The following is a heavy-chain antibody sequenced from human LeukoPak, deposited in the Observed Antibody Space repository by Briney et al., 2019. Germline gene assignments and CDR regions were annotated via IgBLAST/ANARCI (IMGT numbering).Heavy chain of an antibody. J-gene: IGHJ6*02. V-gene: IGHV1-69*04. D-gene: IGHD3-10*01. CDR2: IIPILGIA. CDR1: GGTFSSYA. Sequence: SVKVSCKASGGTFSSYAISWVRQAPGQGLEWMGRIIPILGIANYAQKFQGRVTMTRDTSTSTVYMELSSLRSEDTAVYYCARVTMVRGYGMDVWGQGTTVTVSS. CDR3: ARVTMVRGYGMDV.